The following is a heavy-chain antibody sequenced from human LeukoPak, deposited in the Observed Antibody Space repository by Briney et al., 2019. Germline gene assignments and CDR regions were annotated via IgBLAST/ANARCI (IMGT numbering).Heavy chain of an antibody. CDR2: ISSNGGST. Sequence: GGSLRLSCSASGFTFSSYAMYWVRQAPGKGLEYVSGISSNGGSTYYADSVKGRFTISRDDSKNTLFLQMNSLKTEDTAVYYCTAGVSRGDWGQGTLVTVSS. CDR1: GFTFSSYA. CDR3: TAGVSRGD. J-gene: IGHJ4*02. V-gene: IGHV3-64*04. D-gene: IGHD3-10*01.